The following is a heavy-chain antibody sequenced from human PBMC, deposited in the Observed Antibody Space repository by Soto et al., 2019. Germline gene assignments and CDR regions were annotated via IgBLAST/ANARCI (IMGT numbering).Heavy chain of an antibody. D-gene: IGHD6-13*01. CDR3: ARSRPTSYSSSLTY. J-gene: IGHJ4*02. V-gene: IGHV4-31*03. CDR2: IYYSGST. Sequence: SETLSLTCTVSGGSISSGPSYWSWIRQHPGKGLEWIGYIYYSGSTYYNPSLKSRVTISVDTTKNQFSLKLSSVTAADTAVYYCARSRPTSYSSSLTYWGQGTLVTVSS. CDR1: GGSISSGPSY.